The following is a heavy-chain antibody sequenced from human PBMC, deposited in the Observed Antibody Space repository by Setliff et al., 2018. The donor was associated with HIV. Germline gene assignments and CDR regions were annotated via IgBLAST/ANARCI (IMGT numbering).Heavy chain of an antibody. CDR1: GFTFSSYW. CDR3: ASPTYYNFLN. D-gene: IGHD3-9*01. V-gene: IGHV3-74*01. CDR2: INSDGTST. J-gene: IGHJ4*02. Sequence: PGGSLRLSCAASGFTFSSYWMHWVRQAPGEGLMWVSHINSDGTSTSYADSAKGRFTVSRDNAKNSLYLQVNSLRVEDSAVYYCASPTYYNFLNWGQGTLVTV.